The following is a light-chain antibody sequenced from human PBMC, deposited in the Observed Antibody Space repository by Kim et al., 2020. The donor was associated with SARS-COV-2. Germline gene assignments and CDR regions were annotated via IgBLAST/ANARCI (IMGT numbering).Light chain of an antibody. CDR1: NIETKS. Sequence: ARRNWGGNNIETKSVPWYKQGPRQAPMLVMYYNSDRPSGIPERFSGSNSGNTATLTIRRVEAGDEADYHCQVWDSNTDHVIFGGGTKLTVL. V-gene: IGLV3-21*01. CDR2: YNS. CDR3: QVWDSNTDHVI. J-gene: IGLJ2*01.